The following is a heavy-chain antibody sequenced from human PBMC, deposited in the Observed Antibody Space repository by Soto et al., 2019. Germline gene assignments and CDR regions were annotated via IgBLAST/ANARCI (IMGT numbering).Heavy chain of an antibody. CDR2: ISWNSGSI. J-gene: IGHJ4*02. D-gene: IGHD2-15*01. Sequence: EVQLVESGGGLVQPGRSLRLSCAASGFTFDDYAMHWVRQAPGKGLEWVSGISWNSGSIGYADSVKGRFTISRDNAKNSLYLQMNRLRAEDTALYYCAKGLGYCSGGSCQYYFDYWGQGTLVTVSS. CDR1: GFTFDDYA. V-gene: IGHV3-9*01. CDR3: AKGLGYCSGGSCQYYFDY.